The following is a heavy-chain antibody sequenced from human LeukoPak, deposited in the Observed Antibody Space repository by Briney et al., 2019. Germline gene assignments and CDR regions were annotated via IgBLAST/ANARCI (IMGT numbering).Heavy chain of an antibody. Sequence: ASVKVSCKASGYTFPGHHIHWVRQAPEQGLEWMGWINPKNGGTNYARKFQGRVTMTRDTSINTAFMELSRLNSDDTAVYFCARDGYGGNSFDYWGEGTLVTVSS. D-gene: IGHD4-23*01. CDR2: INPKNGGT. CDR1: GYTFPGHH. CDR3: ARDGYGGNSFDY. V-gene: IGHV1-2*02. J-gene: IGHJ4*02.